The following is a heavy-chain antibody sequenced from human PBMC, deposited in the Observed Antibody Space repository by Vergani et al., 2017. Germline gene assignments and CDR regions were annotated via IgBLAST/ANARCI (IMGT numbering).Heavy chain of an antibody. D-gene: IGHD5-12*01. V-gene: IGHV4-59*02. J-gene: IGHJ5*02. CDR3: AREDRDYDTNWFDP. CDR1: GVSVTDYN. Sequence: QAQLQESGPGLVKPSETLSLTCHVFGVSVTDYNCNWIRQAPGKGLEWIGSLSTTGGATHARHNPSLKSRVSISVDTAKSQFSRRLTSLTAADSAVYYCAREDRDYDTNWFDPWGQGTLVTVSS. CDR2: LSTTGGA.